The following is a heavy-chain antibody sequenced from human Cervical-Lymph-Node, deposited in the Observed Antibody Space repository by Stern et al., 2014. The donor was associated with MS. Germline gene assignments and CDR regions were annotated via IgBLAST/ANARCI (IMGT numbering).Heavy chain of an antibody. Sequence: EVQLVESGAEVKKPGESLKISCKLSGYSFTIYYIAWVRQMPGKGLEWMGVIYPYDSDTTYSPSFQGRVTISADKSITPAYLQWSSLRASDTAMYYCARHVQGFDYWGQGTLVTVSS. CDR1: GYSFTIYY. CDR3: ARHVQGFDY. CDR2: IYPYDSDT. J-gene: IGHJ4*02. V-gene: IGHV5-51*01.